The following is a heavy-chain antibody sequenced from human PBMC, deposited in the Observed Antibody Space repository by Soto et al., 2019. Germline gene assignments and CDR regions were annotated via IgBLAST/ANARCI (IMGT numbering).Heavy chain of an antibody. J-gene: IGHJ4*02. CDR3: ARSYVTSWYGGPTR. CDR1: GFTFSSYW. Sequence: EVQLVESGGGLVQPGGSLRLSCAASGFTFSSYWMTWVRQAPGKGLEWVANIKRDGSEKYYVDSVKGRFTISRDNAKNSLYLEMNTLRAEDTALYDCARSYVTSWYGGPTRWGQGTQVTVSS. CDR2: IKRDGSEK. V-gene: IGHV3-7*01. D-gene: IGHD3-10*01.